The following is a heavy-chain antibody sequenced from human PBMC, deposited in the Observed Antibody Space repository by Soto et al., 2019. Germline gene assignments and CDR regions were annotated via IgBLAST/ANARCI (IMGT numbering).Heavy chain of an antibody. CDR1: GWSFGVYY. D-gene: IGHD6-25*01. CDR2: INHSGST. J-gene: IGHJ5*02. Sequence: SATMSLTCAVYGWSFGVYYLSWLRQPPGKGLEWIGEINHSGSTNYNPSLKSRVTISVDTSKNQFSLKLSSVTAADTAVYYCARSRFGYLLMGWFDPWGQGTLVTVSS. CDR3: ARSRFGYLLMGWFDP. V-gene: IGHV4-34*01.